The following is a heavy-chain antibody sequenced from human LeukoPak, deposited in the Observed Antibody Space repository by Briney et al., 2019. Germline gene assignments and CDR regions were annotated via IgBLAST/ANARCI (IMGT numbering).Heavy chain of an antibody. Sequence: GGSLRLSCAASGFTFSSYAMSWVRQAPGKGLEWVSAISGSGGSTYYADSVKGRFTISRDNSKNTLYLQMNSLRAEDTAVYYCAKEGDYDILTGHPRGIDYWGQGTLVTVSS. V-gene: IGHV3-23*01. D-gene: IGHD3-9*01. J-gene: IGHJ4*02. CDR2: ISGSGGST. CDR1: GFTFSSYA. CDR3: AKEGDYDILTGHPRGIDY.